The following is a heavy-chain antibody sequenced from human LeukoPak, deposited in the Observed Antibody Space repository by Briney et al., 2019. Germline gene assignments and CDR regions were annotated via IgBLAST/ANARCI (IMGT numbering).Heavy chain of an antibody. CDR3: ATGTPFLNYFDY. J-gene: IGHJ4*02. Sequence: ASVKVSCKVSGYTLTELSMHWVRQAPGRGREWMGGFDPEDGETIYAQKFQGRVTMTEDTSTDTAYMELSSLRSEDTAVYYCATGTPFLNYFDYWGQGTLVTVSS. D-gene: IGHD2/OR15-2a*01. V-gene: IGHV1-24*01. CDR2: FDPEDGET. CDR1: GYTLTELS.